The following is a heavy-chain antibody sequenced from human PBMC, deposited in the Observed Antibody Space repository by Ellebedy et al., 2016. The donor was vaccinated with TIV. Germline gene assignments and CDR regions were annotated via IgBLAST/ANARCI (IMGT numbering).Heavy chain of an antibody. CDR1: GDSISTSSHY. J-gene: IGHJ3*02. V-gene: IGHV4-39*01. CDR3: ARRGTFPHYDFWSGYFDI. D-gene: IGHD3-3*01. Sequence: SETLSLTXNVSGDSISTSSHYWAWLRQSPGKGLEWIASMHSGGGSYYNPSLNGQVSISVDTSKNQFYLNVNSVTAAHTAVYYCARRGTFPHYDFWSGYFDIWGLGTKVTVSS. CDR2: MHSGGGS.